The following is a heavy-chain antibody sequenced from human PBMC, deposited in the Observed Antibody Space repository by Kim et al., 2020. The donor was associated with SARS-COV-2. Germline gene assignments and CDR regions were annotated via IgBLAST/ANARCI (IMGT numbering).Heavy chain of an antibody. D-gene: IGHD6-13*01. J-gene: IGHJ5*01. CDR2: ISSSGSYI. CDR3: ARVSSGSSSWYWFDA. CDR1: GFTFSDYY. V-gene: IGHV3-11*05. Sequence: GGSLRLSCAASGFTFSDYYMTWIRQAPGKGLEWLAYISSSGSYIVYADSVKGRFSISRDNAKQSLYLQMNSLRAEDTAVYYCARVSSGSSSWYWFDAWG.